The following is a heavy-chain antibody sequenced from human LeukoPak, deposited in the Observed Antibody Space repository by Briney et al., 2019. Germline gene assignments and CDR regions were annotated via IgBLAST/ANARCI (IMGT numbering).Heavy chain of an antibody. J-gene: IGHJ6*03. Sequence: ASVKVSCKVSGYTLTELSMHWVRQAPGKGLEWMGGFDPEDGETIYAQKSQGRVTMTEDTSTDTAYMELSSLRSEDTAVYYCATESPRGSSGYYSPRYYYYYMDVWGKGTTVTVSS. D-gene: IGHD3-22*01. CDR1: GYTLTELS. V-gene: IGHV1-24*01. CDR2: FDPEDGET. CDR3: ATESPRGSSGYYSPRYYYYYMDV.